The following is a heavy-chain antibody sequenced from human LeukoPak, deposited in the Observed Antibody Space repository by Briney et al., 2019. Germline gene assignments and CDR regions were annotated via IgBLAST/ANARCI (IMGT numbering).Heavy chain of an antibody. Sequence: GGSLRLSCAASGFTFSSYWMSWVRQAPGKGLEWVANIKQDGSEKYYVDSVKGRFTISRDNAKNSLYLQMNSLRAEDTAVYYCARYYDSSGFGAFDIWGQGTMVTVSS. J-gene: IGHJ3*02. V-gene: IGHV3-7*01. CDR3: ARYYDSSGFGAFDI. CDR2: IKQDGSEK. D-gene: IGHD3-22*01. CDR1: GFTFSSYW.